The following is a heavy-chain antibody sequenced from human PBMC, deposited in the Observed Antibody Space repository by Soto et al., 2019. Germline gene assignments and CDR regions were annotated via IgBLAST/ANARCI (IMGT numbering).Heavy chain of an antibody. CDR3: ARDKITGFDS. CDR2: INHSGST. Sequence: SETLSLTCAVYGGSFSGYYWSWIRQPPGKGLEWIGEINHSGSTNYNPSLKSRVTISVDTSKNQLSLKLSSVTAADTAVYYCARDKITGFDSWGRGTLVTVSS. D-gene: IGHD2-8*02. V-gene: IGHV4-34*01. J-gene: IGHJ4*02. CDR1: GGSFSGYY.